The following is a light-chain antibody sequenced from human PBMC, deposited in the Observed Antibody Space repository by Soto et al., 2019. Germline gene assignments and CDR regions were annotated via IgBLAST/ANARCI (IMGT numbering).Light chain of an antibody. V-gene: IGKV3D-15*01. CDR1: QNVNIN. Sequence: EIVMTQSPVTLSVSPGERVTLSCRASQNVNINLAWYQQRPGQAPRVLIYGASNRASGIPDRFSGSGSGTELNITISSLEPDDFALHYCQQYTDWPPLTFGGGTRVEIK. CDR2: GAS. CDR3: QQYTDWPPLT. J-gene: IGKJ4*01.